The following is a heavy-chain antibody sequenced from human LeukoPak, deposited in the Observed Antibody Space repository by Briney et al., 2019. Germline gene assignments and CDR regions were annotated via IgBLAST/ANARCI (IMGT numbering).Heavy chain of an antibody. CDR2: IYSGGST. Sequence: GGSLRLSCAASGFTVSTDYMSWVRQAPGKGLEWVSLIYSGGSTYYADSVRGRFTISRDSSENTLHLQMSNLTAEDTAVYYCARDGYSGYRWLNWGQGTLVTV. CDR1: GFTVSTDY. V-gene: IGHV3-53*01. CDR3: ARDGYSGYRWLN. D-gene: IGHD1-26*01. J-gene: IGHJ4*02.